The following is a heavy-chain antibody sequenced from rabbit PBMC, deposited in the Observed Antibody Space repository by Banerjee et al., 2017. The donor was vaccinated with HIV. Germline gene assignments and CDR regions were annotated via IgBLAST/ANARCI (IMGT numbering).Heavy chain of an antibody. Sequence: QEQLEESGGDLVKPGASLTLTCTASGSSFSGSYWIWWVRQAPGKGLEYIGDVSTGGRTVYATWAKGRFTISKTSSTTVTLQMTSLTAADTATYFCARARSSWTRLDVWGPGTLVTVS. CDR2: DVSTGGRT. V-gene: IGHV1S45*01. CDR3: ARARSSWTRLDV. CDR1: GSSFSGSYW. D-gene: IGHD8-1*01. J-gene: IGHJ3*01.